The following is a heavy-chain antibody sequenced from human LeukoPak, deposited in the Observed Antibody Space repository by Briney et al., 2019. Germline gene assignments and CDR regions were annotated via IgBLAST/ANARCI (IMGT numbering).Heavy chain of an antibody. D-gene: IGHD4/OR15-4a*01. V-gene: IGHV3-11*04. CDR1: GFTVSTNY. J-gene: IGHJ4*02. Sequence: GGSLRLSCAASGFTVSTNYMSWVRQAPGKGLDWVSYISRSGSIIYYADSVKGRFTISRDNAKNSLYLQMSSLRVEDTAVYYCARLSTIDEPADFWGQGTLVTVSS. CDR3: ARLSTIDEPADF. CDR2: ISRSGSII.